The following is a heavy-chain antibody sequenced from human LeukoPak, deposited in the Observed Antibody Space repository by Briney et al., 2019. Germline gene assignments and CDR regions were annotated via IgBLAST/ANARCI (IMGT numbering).Heavy chain of an antibody. Sequence: SETLSLTGSVSGGSISSYYWSWIRQPPGKGLEWIGNIYYSGSTNYSPSLKSRVTISVDTSKNHFSLKLSSVTAADTAVYYCARDRGFLDYYDAFDIWGQGTMVTVSS. V-gene: IGHV4-59*01. CDR3: ARDRGFLDYYDAFDI. CDR1: GGSISSYY. CDR2: IYYSGST. J-gene: IGHJ3*02. D-gene: IGHD3/OR15-3a*01.